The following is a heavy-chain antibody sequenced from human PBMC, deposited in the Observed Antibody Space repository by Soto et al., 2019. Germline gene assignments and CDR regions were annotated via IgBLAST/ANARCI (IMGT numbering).Heavy chain of an antibody. V-gene: IGHV4-31*03. J-gene: IGHJ6*02. CDR1: GGSISSGGYY. D-gene: IGHD5-18*01. CDR2: IDYSGST. Sequence: QVQLQESGPGLVKPSQTLSLTCSVSGGSISSGGYYWCWVRQHPGKGLEWIGYIDYSGSTNYNPSHKSRLSMSVDTSKNHFSLQLTSVTAADTAVYYCARRDSGYIHGPPHYYYGLDVWGQGTTVTVSS. CDR3: ARRDSGYIHGPPHYYYGLDV.